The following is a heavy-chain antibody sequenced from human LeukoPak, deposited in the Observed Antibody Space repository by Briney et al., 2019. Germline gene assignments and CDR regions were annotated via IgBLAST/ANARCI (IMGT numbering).Heavy chain of an antibody. D-gene: IGHD3-10*01. CDR1: GGSFSGYY. Sequence: KASETLSLTCAVYGGSFSGYYWSWIRQPPGKGLEWIGEINHSGSTNYNPSLKSRVTMSVGTSKNQFSLKLSSVTAADTAVYYCARDGITMVRGVISYYYYMDVWGKGTTVTISS. CDR3: ARDGITMVRGVISYYYYMDV. CDR2: INHSGST. V-gene: IGHV4-34*01. J-gene: IGHJ6*03.